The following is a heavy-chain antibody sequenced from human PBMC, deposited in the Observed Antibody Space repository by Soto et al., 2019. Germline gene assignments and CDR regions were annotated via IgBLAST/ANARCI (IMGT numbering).Heavy chain of an antibody. CDR3: ARRITIFGVVITYYFDY. Sequence: PGESLKISCNGSGYIFTSYWIGWVRQMPGKGLEWMGIIYPGDSDTRYSPSFQGQVTISADKSISTAYLQWSSLKASDTAMYYCARRITIFGVVITYYFDYWGQGTLVTVSS. CDR1: GYIFTSYW. D-gene: IGHD3-3*01. V-gene: IGHV5-51*01. CDR2: IYPGDSDT. J-gene: IGHJ4*02.